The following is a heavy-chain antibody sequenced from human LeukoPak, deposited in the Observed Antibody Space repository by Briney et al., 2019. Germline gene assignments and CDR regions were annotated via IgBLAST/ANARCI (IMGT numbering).Heavy chain of an antibody. V-gene: IGHV1-2*02. J-gene: IGHJ6*03. CDR1: GYTFTGYY. CDR2: INPNSGGT. D-gene: IGHD6-25*01. CDR3: ASVTPRLSQGPYYYYYMDV. Sequence: ASVTVSCKASGYTFTGYYMHWVRQAPGQGLEWMGWINPNSGGTNYAQKFQGRVTMTRDTSISTAYMELSRLRSDDTAVYYCASVTPRLSQGPYYYYYMDVWGKGTTVTVSS.